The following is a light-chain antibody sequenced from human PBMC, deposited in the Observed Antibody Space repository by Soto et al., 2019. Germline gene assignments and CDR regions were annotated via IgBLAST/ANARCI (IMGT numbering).Light chain of an antibody. CDR2: EVS. V-gene: IGLV2-14*01. CDR1: SSDVGGYNY. J-gene: IGLJ2*01. Sequence: SVLTQPASVSGSPGQSITISCTGTSSDVGGYNYVSWYQQHPGKAPKLMIYEVSNRPSGVSNRFSGSKSGNTASLTISGLQAEDEADYYCSSYTSSSTPVFGGGT. CDR3: SSYTSSSTPV.